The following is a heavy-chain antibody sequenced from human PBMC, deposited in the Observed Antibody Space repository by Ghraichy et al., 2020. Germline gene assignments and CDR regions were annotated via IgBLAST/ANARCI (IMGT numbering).Heavy chain of an antibody. CDR2: ISSSSSTI. CDR3: ARMLHFDY. CDR1: GFTFSSYS. Sequence: LSLTCAASGFTFSSYSMNWVRQAPGKGLEWVSYISSSSSTIYYADSVKGRFTISRDNAKNSLYLQMNSLRAEDTAVYYCARMLHFDYWGQGTQVTVSS. J-gene: IGHJ4*02. D-gene: IGHD3-10*02. V-gene: IGHV3-48*01.